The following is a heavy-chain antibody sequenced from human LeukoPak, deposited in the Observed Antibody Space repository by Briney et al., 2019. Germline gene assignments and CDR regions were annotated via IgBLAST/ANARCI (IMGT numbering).Heavy chain of an antibody. CDR1: GGSNSSGSYD. D-gene: IGHD6-6*01. V-gene: IGHV4-61*02. CDR3: ARGRGQYSSSPMDYYYYGMDV. J-gene: IGHJ6*02. CDR2: IYTSGST. Sequence: SQTLSLTCTVSGGSNSSGSYDWSWIRQPAGKGLEWIGRIYTSGSTNYNPSLKSRVTISVDTSKNQFSLKLSSVTAADTAVYYCARGRGQYSSSPMDYYYYGMDVWGQGTTVTVSS.